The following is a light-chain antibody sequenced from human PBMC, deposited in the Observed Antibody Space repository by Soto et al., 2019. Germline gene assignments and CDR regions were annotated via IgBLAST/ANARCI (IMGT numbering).Light chain of an antibody. CDR3: CSYAGGYVFEVI. CDR2: DVT. V-gene: IGLV2-11*01. CDR1: SSDVDDYNY. Sequence: QSALTQPRSVSGSPGQSVTISCTGTSSDVDDYNYVSWYQQHPDTAPKLMIYDVTKRPSGVPDRSSGSKSGNTASLTISGLQAEDEADYYCCSYAGGYVFEVIFGGGTKVTVL. J-gene: IGLJ2*01.